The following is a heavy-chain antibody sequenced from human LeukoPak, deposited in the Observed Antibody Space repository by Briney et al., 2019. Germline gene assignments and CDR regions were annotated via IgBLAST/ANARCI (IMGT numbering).Heavy chain of an antibody. CDR3: AKGSIMLWV. CDR1: GFTFSTYA. CDR2: ISASGTSP. D-gene: IGHD2-8*01. V-gene: IGHV3-23*01. J-gene: IGHJ4*02. Sequence: GGPLRLSCAASGFTFSTYAMSWVRQAPGKGLEWVSSISASGTSPYYTDSVKGRFTISRDTSKNTLSLQMNSLRVDDTAVYYCAKGSIMLWVGGQGTLVTVSS.